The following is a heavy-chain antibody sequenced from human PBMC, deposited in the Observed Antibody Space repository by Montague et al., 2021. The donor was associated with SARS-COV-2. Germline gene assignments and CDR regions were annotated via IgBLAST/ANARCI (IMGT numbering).Heavy chain of an antibody. J-gene: IGHJ5*02. Sequence: ETLSLTCTVSGRSMSDHYWAWIRQPPGKGLEWLAYIYYSGGINSNASLKSRVSMSVDTSKNQFSLKLTSVTAADTAVYYCARAVSVRRAVNWFDPWGQGTLVTVSS. CDR1: GRSMSDHY. D-gene: IGHD3-10*01. V-gene: IGHV4-59*11. CDR3: ARAVSVRRAVNWFDP. CDR2: IYYSGGI.